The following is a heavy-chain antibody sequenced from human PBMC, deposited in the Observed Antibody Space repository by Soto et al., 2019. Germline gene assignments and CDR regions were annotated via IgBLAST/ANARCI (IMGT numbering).Heavy chain of an antibody. J-gene: IGHJ4*02. CDR2: IYYSGST. D-gene: IGHD2-21*02. Sequence: QLQLQESGPGLVKPSETLSLTCTVSGGSISSSSYYWGWIRQPPGKGLEWIGNIYYSGSTYYNPSLTSRVTISADTSKNQFSLKLSSVTAADTAVYYCARLTGWSLGVDYWGQGTLVTVSS. CDR1: GGSISSSSYY. V-gene: IGHV4-39*01. CDR3: ARLTGWSLGVDY.